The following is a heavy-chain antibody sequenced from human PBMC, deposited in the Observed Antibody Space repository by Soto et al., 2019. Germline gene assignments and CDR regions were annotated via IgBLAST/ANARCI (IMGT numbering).Heavy chain of an antibody. D-gene: IGHD4-4*01. CDR3: AKAPVPDYTAYGSCVFQL. CDR1: GVTFSNYA. Sequence: GGSLRLSCAASGVTFSNYAMSWVRQAPGKGLEWVSSIVGSGSSTYYADSVKGRFTISRDNSKNTLYLQMHSLRAEDTAVFYCAKAPVPDYTAYGSCVFQLWGRGTLVTVSS. V-gene: IGHV3-23*01. CDR2: IVGSGSST. J-gene: IGHJ1*01.